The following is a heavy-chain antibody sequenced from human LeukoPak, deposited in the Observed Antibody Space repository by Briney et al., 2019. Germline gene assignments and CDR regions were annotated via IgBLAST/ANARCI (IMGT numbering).Heavy chain of an antibody. V-gene: IGHV1-69*06. J-gene: IGHJ5*02. CDR1: GGTFSSYA. CDR3: ASMGPYYYDSSGRRDP. Sequence: SVKVSCKASGGTFSSYAISWVRQAPGLGLEWMGGIIPIFGTANYAQKFQGRVTITADKSTSTAYMELSSLRSEDTAVYYCASMGPYYYDSSGRRDPWGQGTLVTVSS. CDR2: IIPIFGTA. D-gene: IGHD3-22*01.